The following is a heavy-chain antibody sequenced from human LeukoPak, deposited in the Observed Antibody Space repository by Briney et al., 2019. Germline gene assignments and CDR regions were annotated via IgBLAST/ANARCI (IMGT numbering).Heavy chain of an antibody. CDR1: GGTFSSYA. J-gene: IGHJ4*02. CDR3: ATETYYYDSSGYHRHY. Sequence: SVKVSCKASGGTFSSYAISWVRQAPGQGLEWMGGIIPIFGTANYAQKFQGGVTITADESTSTAYMELSSLRSEDTAVYYCATETYYYDSSGYHRHYWGQGTLVTVSS. V-gene: IGHV1-69*13. D-gene: IGHD3-22*01. CDR2: IIPIFGTA.